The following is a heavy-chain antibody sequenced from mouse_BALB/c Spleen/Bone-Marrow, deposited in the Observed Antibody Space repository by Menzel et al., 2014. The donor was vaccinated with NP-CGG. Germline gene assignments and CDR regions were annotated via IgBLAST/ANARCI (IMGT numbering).Heavy chain of an antibody. V-gene: IGHV1-5*01. Sequence: VQLKQSGTVLATPGAAANMSCNASGYTFSNYWMHWVKPRPGQGLEWIGTIYPGNRDTTYNQKFKGKAKLTAVTTTSTAYKELSSLTNEDSAVYYCTTLARSDFDYWGQGTPLTASS. J-gene: IGHJ2*01. CDR2: IYPGNRDT. CDR3: TTLARSDFDY. CDR1: GYTFSNYW. D-gene: IGHD3-1*01.